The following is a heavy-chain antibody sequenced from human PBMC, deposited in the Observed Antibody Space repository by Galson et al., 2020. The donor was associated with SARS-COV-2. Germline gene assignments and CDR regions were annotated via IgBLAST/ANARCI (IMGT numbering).Heavy chain of an antibody. J-gene: IGHJ4*02. CDR1: GFTFSNYE. V-gene: IGHV3-48*03. Sequence: GGSLRLSCAASGFTFSNYEMNWVRQAPGKGPEWVSYISSSGDIIYYVDFVKGRFTISRDNAKNTLYLQMNSLRAEDTAVYYCARDRSVGGWLVDTMGYWGQGTLVTVSS. CDR3: ARDRSVGGWLVDTMGY. CDR2: ISSSGDII. D-gene: IGHD6-19*01.